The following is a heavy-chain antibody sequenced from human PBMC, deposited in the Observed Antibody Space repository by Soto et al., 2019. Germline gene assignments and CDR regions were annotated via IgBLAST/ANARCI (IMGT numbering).Heavy chain of an antibody. CDR2: INPNSGGT. J-gene: IGHJ6*02. V-gene: IGHV1-2*04. CDR3: ARDHSLSIVVVPAEYGMDV. Sequence: AASVKVSCKASGYTFTGYYMHWVRQAPGQGLEWMGWINPNSGGTNYAQKFQGWVTMTRDTSISTAYMELSRLRSDDTAVYYCARDHSLSIVVVPAEYGMDVCGQGTMVTVFS. CDR1: GYTFTGYY. D-gene: IGHD2-2*01.